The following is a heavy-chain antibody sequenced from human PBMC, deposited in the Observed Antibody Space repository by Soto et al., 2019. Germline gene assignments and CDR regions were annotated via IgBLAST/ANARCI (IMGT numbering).Heavy chain of an antibody. D-gene: IGHD2-8*02. Sequence: QVQLQQWGAGLLKPSETLSLTCAVYGGSFSAYYWTWIRQPPGTGLEWIGEITHSGSTNYNPSLKSRVTMSVDTSKNQFSLKLTSVTAADTAVYYCARDKITGLFDYWGQGTLVTVSS. CDR2: ITHSGST. J-gene: IGHJ4*02. CDR3: ARDKITGLFDY. V-gene: IGHV4-34*01. CDR1: GGSFSAYY.